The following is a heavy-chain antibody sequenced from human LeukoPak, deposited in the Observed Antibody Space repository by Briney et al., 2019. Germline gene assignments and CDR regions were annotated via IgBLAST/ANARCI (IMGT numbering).Heavy chain of an antibody. V-gene: IGHV4-34*01. D-gene: IGHD6-6*01. Sequence: SETLSLTCAVYGGSFSGYYWSWIRQPQAKGLEWIGEINHSGSTNYHPSLKSRITISVDTSKNQFSLKLSSVTAADTAVYYCARGVAARFDYWGQGTLVTVSS. J-gene: IGHJ4*02. CDR3: ARGVAARFDY. CDR1: GGSFSGYY. CDR2: INHSGST.